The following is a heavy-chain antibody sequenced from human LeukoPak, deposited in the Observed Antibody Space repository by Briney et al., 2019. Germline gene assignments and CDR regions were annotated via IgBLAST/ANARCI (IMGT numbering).Heavy chain of an antibody. D-gene: IGHD5-24*01. V-gene: IGHV3-7*05. CDR1: GFTFSRYW. J-gene: IGHJ3*02. Sequence: GGSLRLSCAASGFTFSRYWMNWVRQAPGQGLEWVANILEEGIEEYYVDSVKGRFTLSRNNAKNSVYLQMNGLRAEYTAVYYCARNLRLHTPRTFDIWGQGTMVTVSS. CDR3: ARNLRLHTPRTFDI. CDR2: ILEEGIEE.